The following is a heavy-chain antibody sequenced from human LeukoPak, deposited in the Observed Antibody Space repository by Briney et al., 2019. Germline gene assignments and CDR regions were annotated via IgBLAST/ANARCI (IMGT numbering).Heavy chain of an antibody. CDR1: GFTFSSYA. CDR3: ARDYA. D-gene: IGHD4-17*01. J-gene: IGHJ5*02. V-gene: IGHV3-30-3*01. Sequence: GRSLRLSCAASGFTFSSYAMHWVRQAPGKGLEWVAVISYDGSNKYYADSVKGRFTISRDNSKNTLYLQMNSLRAEDTAVYYCARDYALGQGTLVTVSS. CDR2: ISYDGSNK.